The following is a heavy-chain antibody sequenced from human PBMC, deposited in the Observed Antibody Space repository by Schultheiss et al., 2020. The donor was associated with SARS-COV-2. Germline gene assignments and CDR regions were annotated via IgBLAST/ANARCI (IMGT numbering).Heavy chain of an antibody. CDR1: GYTFTGYY. CDR2: INPNSGGT. CDR3: AMGAYSRYYYYYMDV. V-gene: IGHV1-2*02. Sequence: ASVKVSCKASGYTFTGYYMHWVRQAPGQGLEWMGWINPNSGGTNYAQKFQGRVTMTRDTSISTAYMELSRLRSDDTAVYYCAMGAYSRYYYYYMDVWGKGTTVTVSS. D-gene: IGHD4-11*01. J-gene: IGHJ6*03.